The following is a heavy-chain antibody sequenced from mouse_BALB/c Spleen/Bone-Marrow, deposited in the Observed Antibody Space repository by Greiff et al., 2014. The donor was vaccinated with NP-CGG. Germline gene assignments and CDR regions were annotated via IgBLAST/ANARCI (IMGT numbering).Heavy chain of an antibody. Sequence: LQESGAELARPGASVKLSCKASGYTFTSCWMQGVKQRPGQGLEWIGAIYPGDGDTRYTQKFKGKATLTADTSSSTAYMQLSSLASEDSAVYYCSREGGYWGQGTTLTVSS. J-gene: IGHJ2*01. CDR1: GYTFTSCW. CDR2: IYPGDGDT. CDR3: SREGGY. V-gene: IGHV1-87*01.